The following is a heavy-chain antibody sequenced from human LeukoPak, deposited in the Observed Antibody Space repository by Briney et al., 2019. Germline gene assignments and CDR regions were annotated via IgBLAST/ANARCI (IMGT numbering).Heavy chain of an antibody. D-gene: IGHD2-2*01. V-gene: IGHV3-21*06. CDR2: ISHSSTYI. CDR1: GLIFDNYN. CDR3: AGIGKYHNAFDI. Sequence: KTGGSLRLSCTASGLIFDNYNMNWIRQAPGKGLEWVSFISHSSTYISYADAMKGRLTISRDNAKNSLYLEMDSLRSEDTALYYCAGIGKYHNAFDIWGQGTMVTVS. J-gene: IGHJ3*02.